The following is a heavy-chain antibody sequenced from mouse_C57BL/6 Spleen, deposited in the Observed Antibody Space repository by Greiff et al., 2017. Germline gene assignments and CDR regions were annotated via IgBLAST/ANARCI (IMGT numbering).Heavy chain of an antibody. V-gene: IGHV10-1*01. D-gene: IGHD1-1*01. CDR2: IRSKSNNYAT. CDR1: GFSFNTYA. CDR3: VRQDYGDAMDY. J-gene: IGHJ4*01. Sequence: EVQGVESGGGLVQPKGSLKLSCAASGFSFNTYAMNWVRQAPGKGLEWVARIRSKSNNYATYYADSVKDRFTIYRDDSESMLYLQMNNLKTEDTAMYYCVRQDYGDAMDYWGQGTSVTVSS.